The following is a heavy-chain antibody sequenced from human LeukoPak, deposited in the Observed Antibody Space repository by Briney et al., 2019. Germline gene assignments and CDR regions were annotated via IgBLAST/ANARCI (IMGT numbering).Heavy chain of an antibody. J-gene: IGHJ4*02. CDR2: INPSGGST. V-gene: IGHV1-46*01. D-gene: IGHD3-10*01. CDR1: GYTFTSYY. CDR3: ARKGLWFGELDY. Sequence: GASVKVSCKASGYTFTSYYMHWVGQAPGQGLEWMGIINPSGGSTSYAQKFQGRVTMTRDTSTSTVYMELSSLRSEDTAVYYCARKGLWFGELDYWGQGTLVTVSS.